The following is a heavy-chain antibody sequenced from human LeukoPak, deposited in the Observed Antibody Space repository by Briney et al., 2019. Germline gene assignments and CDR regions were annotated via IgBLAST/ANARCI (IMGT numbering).Heavy chain of an antibody. CDR1: GGSISSYY. J-gene: IGHJ3*02. CDR2: IYYSGST. D-gene: IGHD2-2*01. CDR3: AHTHYCSSTSCRPFDAFDI. V-gene: IGHV4-59*01. Sequence: SETLSLTCTVSGGSISSYYWSWIRQPPGKGLEWIGYIYYSGSTNYNPSLKSRVTISVDTSKNQFSLKLSSVTAVDTAVYYCAHTHYCSSTSCRPFDAFDIWGQGTMVTVSS.